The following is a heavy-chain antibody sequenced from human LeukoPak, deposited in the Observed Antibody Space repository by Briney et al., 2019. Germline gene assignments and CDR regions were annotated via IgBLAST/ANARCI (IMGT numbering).Heavy chain of an antibody. Sequence: GGSLRLSCAASGFTVSSNYMSWVRQAPGKGLEWVSVIYSGGGTYYADSVKGRFTISRHNSKNTLYLQMNSLRAEDTAVYYCAKDGPYSSGWYYFDYWGQGTLVTVSS. D-gene: IGHD6-19*01. CDR1: GFTVSSNY. V-gene: IGHV3-53*04. CDR2: IYSGGGT. CDR3: AKDGPYSSGWYYFDY. J-gene: IGHJ4*02.